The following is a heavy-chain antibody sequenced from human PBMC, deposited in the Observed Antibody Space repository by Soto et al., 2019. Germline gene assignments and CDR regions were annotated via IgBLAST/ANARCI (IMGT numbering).Heavy chain of an antibody. CDR3: TTDLGQGSCSSQRCYFDAFDI. J-gene: IGHJ3*02. Sequence: GGSLRLSCAASGFTFSNAWMSWVRQAPGKGLEWVGRIKSKTDGGTTDYAAPVKGRFTISRDDSKNTLYLQMNSLKTEDTAVYYCTTDLGQGSCSSQRCYFDAFDIWGQGTMVTVSS. CDR2: IKSKTDGGTT. CDR1: GFTFSNAW. V-gene: IGHV3-15*01. D-gene: IGHD2-2*01.